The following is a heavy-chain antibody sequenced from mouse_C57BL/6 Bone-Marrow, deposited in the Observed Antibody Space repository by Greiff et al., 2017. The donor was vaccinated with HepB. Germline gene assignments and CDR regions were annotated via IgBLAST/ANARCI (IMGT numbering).Heavy chain of an antibody. CDR2: ISGGGGNT. J-gene: IGHJ3*01. Sequence: DVMLVESGGGLVKPGGSLKLSCAASGFTFSSYTMSWVRQTPEKRLEWVATISGGGGNTYYPDSVKGRFTISRDNAKNTLYLQMSSLRSEDTALYYCARQTILSYWGQGTLVTVSA. CDR3: ARQTILSY. V-gene: IGHV5-9*01. CDR1: GFTFSSYT.